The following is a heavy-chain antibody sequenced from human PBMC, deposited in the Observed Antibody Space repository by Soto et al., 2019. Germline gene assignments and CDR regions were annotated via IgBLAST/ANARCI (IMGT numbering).Heavy chain of an antibody. J-gene: IGHJ6*03. CDR2: IYYSGST. CDR3: ARHDGSSWSNHYHYMDV. CDR1: GGSISSYY. Sequence: SETPSLTCTVSGGSISSYYWSWIRQPPGKGLEWIGYIYYSGSTNYNPSLKGRVTISVDTSKNQFSLKLSSVTAADTAVYYCARHDGSSWSNHYHYMDVWGKGTTVTVSS. D-gene: IGHD6-13*01. V-gene: IGHV4-59*08.